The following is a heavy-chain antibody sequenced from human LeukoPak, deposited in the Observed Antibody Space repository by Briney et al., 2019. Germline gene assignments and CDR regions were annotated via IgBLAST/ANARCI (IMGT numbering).Heavy chain of an antibody. J-gene: IGHJ4*02. CDR2: IKQDGSEE. Sequence: PGGSLRLSCAASGFTFSSYSMNWVRQAPGKGLEWVANIKQDGSEEHYVDSVKGRFTITRDNAKNSLYLQMTSVRAEDTAVYYCARDRGSGSYYSQDWGQGTLVTVSS. CDR3: ARDRGSGSYYSQD. D-gene: IGHD3-10*01. CDR1: GFTFSSYS. V-gene: IGHV3-7*01.